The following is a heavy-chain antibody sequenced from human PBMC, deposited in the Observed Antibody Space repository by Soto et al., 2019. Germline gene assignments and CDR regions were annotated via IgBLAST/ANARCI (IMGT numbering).Heavy chain of an antibody. Sequence: SVKVSCKASGFTFPSSAVQWVRQARGQRLEWIGWIVVGSGNTNYAQKFQERVSIFRDMSSDTAYMELSSLTSDDTAVYYCAADQYAGTAPNAFDIWGQGTMVTVSS. CDR1: GFTFPSSA. CDR2: IVVGSGNT. CDR3: AADQYAGTAPNAFDI. J-gene: IGHJ3*02. V-gene: IGHV1-58*01. D-gene: IGHD2-2*01.